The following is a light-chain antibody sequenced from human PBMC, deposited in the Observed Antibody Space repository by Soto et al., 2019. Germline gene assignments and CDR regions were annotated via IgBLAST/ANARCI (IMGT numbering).Light chain of an antibody. CDR1: TSNIGNNY. Sequence: QSLLTQPPSVSAAPGQRVTISCSGSTSNIGNNYVSWYQQLPGSAPKLLIYDNTKRPSGIPARFSGSRSGTSATLGITGLQTGDEADYYCGTWDTSLSAGVFGGGTKLTVL. CDR3: GTWDTSLSAGV. V-gene: IGLV1-51*01. J-gene: IGLJ3*02. CDR2: DNT.